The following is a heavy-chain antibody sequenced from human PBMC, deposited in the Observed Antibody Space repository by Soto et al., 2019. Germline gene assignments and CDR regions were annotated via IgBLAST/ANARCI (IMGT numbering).Heavy chain of an antibody. CDR3: ARGIQGKSIDLDY. CDR2: ISSSSSTI. CDR1: GFTFSSYS. V-gene: IGHV3-48*01. Sequence: GGSLRLSCAASGFTFSSYSMNWVRQAPGKGLEWVSYISSSSSTIYYADSVKGRFTISRDNAKNSLYLQMNSLRAEDTAVYYCARGIQGKSIDLDYWGQGTLVTVSS. J-gene: IGHJ4*02.